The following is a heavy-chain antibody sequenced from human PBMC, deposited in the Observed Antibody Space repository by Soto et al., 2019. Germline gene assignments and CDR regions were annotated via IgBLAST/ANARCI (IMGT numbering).Heavy chain of an antibody. Sequence: SETLSLTCTVSGGSISSYDWSWIRQPPGKGLEWIGYIYYSGSTNYNPSLKSRVTISVDTSKNQFSLKLSSVTAADTAVYYCARDQSWHDLVWWFDPWGQGTLVTVSS. CDR2: IYYSGST. V-gene: IGHV4-59*12. J-gene: IGHJ5*02. D-gene: IGHD1-1*01. CDR3: ARDQSWHDLVWWFDP. CDR1: GGSISSYD.